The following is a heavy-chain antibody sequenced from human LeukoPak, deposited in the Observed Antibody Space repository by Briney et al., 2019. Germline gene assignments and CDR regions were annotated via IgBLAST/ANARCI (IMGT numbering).Heavy chain of an antibody. J-gene: IGHJ4*02. CDR1: GFTFSSYG. D-gene: IGHD4-17*01. CDR3: AKGSVYGDFDY. Sequence: GRSLRLSCAVSGFTFSSYGMYWVRQAPGKGLDWVAIISYDGTNKYYADSVRGRFTISRDNSKNTLYLQMNSLRADDTAVYYCAKGSVYGDFDYWGQGTLVLVSS. V-gene: IGHV3-30*18. CDR2: ISYDGTNK.